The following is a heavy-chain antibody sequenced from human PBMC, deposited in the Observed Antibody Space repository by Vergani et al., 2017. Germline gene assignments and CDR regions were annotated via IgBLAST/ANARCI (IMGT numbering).Heavy chain of an antibody. CDR2: IIPIFGTA. V-gene: IGHV1-69*12. Sequence: QVQLVQSGAEVKKPGSSVKVSCKASGGTFSSYAISWVRQAPGQGLEWMGGIIPIFGTANYAQKFQGRVTITADESTRTAYMELRSLRSDDTAVYYCARDLWSDIVVVPAAIPGAFDIWGQGTMVTVSS. D-gene: IGHD2-2*02. J-gene: IGHJ3*02. CDR3: ARDLWSDIVVVPAAIPGAFDI. CDR1: GGTFSSYA.